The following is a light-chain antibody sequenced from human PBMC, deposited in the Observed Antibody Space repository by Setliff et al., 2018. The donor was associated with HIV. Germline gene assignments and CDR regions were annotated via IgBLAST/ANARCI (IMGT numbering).Light chain of an antibody. CDR1: SSDVGAYNS. CDR2: DVS. CDR3: TSYTSSSTYV. Sequence: QSVLTQPASVSGSPGQSITISCPGTSSDVGAYNSVSWYQQHPGKAPKLTIYDVSDRPSGVSNRFSGSKSGNTASLTISGLQAEDEADYYRTSYTSSSTYVFGTGTKVTV. J-gene: IGLJ1*01. V-gene: IGLV2-14*03.